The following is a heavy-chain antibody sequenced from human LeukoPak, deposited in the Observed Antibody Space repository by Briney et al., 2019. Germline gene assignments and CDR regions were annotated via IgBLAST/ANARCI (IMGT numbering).Heavy chain of an antibody. CDR2: INWNGGST. CDR3: ARYRTIMGSTIDY. CDR1: GLIFDDYG. Sequence: QTGGSLRLSCAASGLIFDDYGMSWVRQAPGKGLEWVSGINWNGGSTGYADSVKGRFTISRDNAKNSLYLQMNSLRAGDTALYYCARYRTIMGSTIDYWGQGTLVTVSS. V-gene: IGHV3-20*04. J-gene: IGHJ4*02. D-gene: IGHD1-26*01.